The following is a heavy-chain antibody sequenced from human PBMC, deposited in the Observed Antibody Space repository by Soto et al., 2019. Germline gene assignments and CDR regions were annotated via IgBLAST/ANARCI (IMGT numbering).Heavy chain of an antibody. CDR2: ISYDGSNK. CDR3: ARESLSSQGAAANWFDP. CDR1: GFTFSSYA. V-gene: IGHV3-30-3*01. D-gene: IGHD6-13*01. J-gene: IGHJ5*02. Sequence: GGSLRLSCAASGFTFSSYAMHWVRQAPGKGLEWVAVISYDGSNKYYADSVKGRFTISRDNSKNTLYLQMNSLRAEDTAVYYCARESLSSQGAAANWFDPWGQGTLVT.